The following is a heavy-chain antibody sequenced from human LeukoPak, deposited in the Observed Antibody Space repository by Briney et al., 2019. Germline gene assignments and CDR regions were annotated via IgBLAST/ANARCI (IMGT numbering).Heavy chain of an antibody. Sequence: GGSLRLSCAASGFTFSSYGMHWVRQAPGKGLEWVAVISYDGSNKYYADSVKGRFTISRDNSKNTLYLQMNSLRAEDTAVYYCAKGTMIVVVTHIDYWGQGTLVTVSS. D-gene: IGHD3-22*01. CDR2: ISYDGSNK. CDR3: AKGTMIVVVTHIDY. V-gene: IGHV3-30*18. CDR1: GFTFSSYG. J-gene: IGHJ4*02.